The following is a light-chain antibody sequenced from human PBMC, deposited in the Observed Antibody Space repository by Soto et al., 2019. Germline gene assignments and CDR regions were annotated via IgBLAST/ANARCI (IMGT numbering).Light chain of an antibody. V-gene: IGLV2-11*01. CDR2: DVS. CDR1: SSDVGGYNY. J-gene: IGLJ1*01. CDR3: CSYAGRYTYV. Sequence: QSALTQPRSVSGSNGQSVTISCSGTSSDVGGYNYVSWYQQHPGKAPKLMIYDVSKRPSGVPDRFSGSKSGNTASLTISGLQAEDEADYYCCSYAGRYTYVFGTGTKLTVL.